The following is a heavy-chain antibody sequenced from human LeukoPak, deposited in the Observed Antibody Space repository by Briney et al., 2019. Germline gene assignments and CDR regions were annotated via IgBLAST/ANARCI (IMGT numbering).Heavy chain of an antibody. CDR1: GGSISNYY. J-gene: IGHJ6*03. Sequence: SETLSLTXTVSGGSISNYYWSWIRQPPGKGLEWIGYISYIGSTKYNPSLKSRVTISEDTSKKQFSLKLSSVTAADTAVYYCASSYHYYMDVWGKGTTVTVSS. CDR2: ISYIGST. CDR3: ASSYHYYMDV. V-gene: IGHV4-59*01.